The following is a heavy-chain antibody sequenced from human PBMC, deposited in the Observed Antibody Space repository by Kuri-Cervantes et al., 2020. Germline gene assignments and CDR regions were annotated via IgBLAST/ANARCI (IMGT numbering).Heavy chain of an antibody. CDR1: GFTFSSYG. Sequence: LSLTCAASGFTFSSYGMHWVRQAPGKGLEWVGRIKNKIEGETIDYAAPVKGRFTISRDDLKNTLHLQMNSLKTEDTAVYYCTTDGDYYDSSGYSDIFDYWGRGTLVTVSS. CDR3: TTDGDYYDSSGYSDIFDY. CDR2: IKNKIEGETI. J-gene: IGHJ4*02. D-gene: IGHD3-22*01. V-gene: IGHV3-15*05.